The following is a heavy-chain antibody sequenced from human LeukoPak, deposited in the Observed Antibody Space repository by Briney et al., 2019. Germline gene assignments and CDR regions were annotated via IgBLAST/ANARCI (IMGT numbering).Heavy chain of an antibody. Sequence: PSETLSLTCTVSGGSISSSSYYWGWIRQPPGKGLEWIGEINHSGSTNYNPSVKSRVTISVDTSKNQFSLKLSSVTAADTAVYYCARTSKHSTISMVRGVTPRRYFDLWGRGTLVTVSS. D-gene: IGHD3-10*01. CDR3: ARTSKHSTISMVRGVTPRRYFDL. CDR2: INHSGST. J-gene: IGHJ2*01. CDR1: GGSISSSSYY. V-gene: IGHV4-39*07.